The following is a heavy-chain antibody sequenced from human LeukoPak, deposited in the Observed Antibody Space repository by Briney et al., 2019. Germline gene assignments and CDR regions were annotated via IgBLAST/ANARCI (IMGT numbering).Heavy chain of an antibody. J-gene: IGHJ4*02. CDR3: ARVGEAEYCSSTSCYIY. V-gene: IGHV1-69*04. CDR1: GGTFSSYA. CDR2: IIPILGIA. D-gene: IGHD2-2*02. Sequence: SVKVSCKASGGTFSSYAISWVRQAPGQGLEWKGRIIPILGIANYAQKFQGRVTITADKSTSTAYMQLSSLRSEDTAVYYCARVGEAEYCSSTSCYIYWGQGTLVTVSS.